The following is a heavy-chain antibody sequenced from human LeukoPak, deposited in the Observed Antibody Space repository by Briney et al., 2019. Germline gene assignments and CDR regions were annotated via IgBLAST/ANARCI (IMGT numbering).Heavy chain of an antibody. CDR2: IYHSGST. D-gene: IGHD5-18*01. CDR3: ARTGLIQLWLRSYNWFDP. Sequence: SETLSLTCTVSGYSISSGYYWGWIRQPPGKGLEWIGSIYHSGSTYYNPSLKSRVTISVDTSKNQFSLKLSSVTAADTAVYYCARTGLIQLWLRSYNWFDPWGQGTLVTVSS. J-gene: IGHJ5*02. CDR1: GYSISSGYY. V-gene: IGHV4-38-2*02.